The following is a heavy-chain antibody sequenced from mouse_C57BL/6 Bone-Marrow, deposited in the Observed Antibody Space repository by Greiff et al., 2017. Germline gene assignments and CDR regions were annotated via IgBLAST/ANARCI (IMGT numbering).Heavy chain of an antibody. CDR1: GFTFSNYW. CDR3: RIYDGYYTDFDC. D-gene: IGHD2-3*01. Sequence: EVKLMESGGGLVQPGGSMKLSCVASGFTFSNYWMNWVRQSPEKGLEWVAQIRLKSDNYATHYAVSVKGRFTISRDDSKSSVYLQMNNLRAEDTEIYYCRIYDGYYTDFDCWGQGTTLTVSS. J-gene: IGHJ2*01. CDR2: IRLKSDNYAT. V-gene: IGHV6-3*01.